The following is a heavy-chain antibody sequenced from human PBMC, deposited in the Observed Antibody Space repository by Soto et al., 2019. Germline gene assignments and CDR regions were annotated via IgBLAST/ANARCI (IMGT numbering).Heavy chain of an antibody. CDR1: GYTFIGYY. CDR3: ARDVVSTIGDFDF. Sequence: ASVKVSCKASGYTFIGYYIHWVRQAPGQGLEWMGWINPNSGATNYAQKFQGRVTMTRDTSITTAYMELSRLRPDDTAVYYCARDVVSTIGDFDFWGQGTPVTVSS. D-gene: IGHD5-12*01. V-gene: IGHV1-2*02. J-gene: IGHJ4*02. CDR2: INPNSGAT.